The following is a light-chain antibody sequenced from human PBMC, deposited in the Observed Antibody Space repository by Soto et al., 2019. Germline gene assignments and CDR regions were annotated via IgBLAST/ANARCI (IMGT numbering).Light chain of an antibody. CDR3: QQYNNYLWT. V-gene: IGKV1-5*03. Sequence: DIQMTQSPSTLSASVGDRVTITCRASQSISKGLAWYQQKPGKAPKLLIYKASSLESGVPSRFSGSGSGTEFTLTISSLQPDDFATYYCQQYNNYLWTFGQGTKVEIK. CDR2: KAS. CDR1: QSISKG. J-gene: IGKJ1*01.